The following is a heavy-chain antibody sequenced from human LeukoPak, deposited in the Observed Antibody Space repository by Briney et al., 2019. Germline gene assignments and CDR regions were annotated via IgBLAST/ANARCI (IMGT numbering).Heavy chain of an antibody. J-gene: IGHJ6*02. D-gene: IGHD2-15*01. Sequence: SETLSLTCAAYGVSFSGYYWSWIRQPPGKGLEWIGEINHSGSTNYNPSLKSRVTISVDTSKNQFSLKLSSVTAADTAVYYCARGKQDIVVVVAAPNGYYYYGMDVWGQGTTVTVSS. CDR2: INHSGST. CDR1: GVSFSGYY. CDR3: ARGKQDIVVVVAAPNGYYYYGMDV. V-gene: IGHV4-34*01.